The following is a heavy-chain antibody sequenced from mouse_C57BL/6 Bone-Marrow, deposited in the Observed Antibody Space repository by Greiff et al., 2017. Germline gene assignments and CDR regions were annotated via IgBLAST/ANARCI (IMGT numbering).Heavy chain of an antibody. V-gene: IGHV5-4*03. Sequence: EVMLVESGGGLVKPGGSLKLSCAASGFTFSSYAMSWVRQTPEKRLEWVATISDGGSYTYYPDNVKGRFTISRDNAKNNLYLQMSHLKSEDTAMYYWARVYDYDGAWFAYWGQGTLVTVSA. J-gene: IGHJ3*01. CDR2: ISDGGSYT. CDR3: ARVYDYDGAWFAY. CDR1: GFTFSSYA. D-gene: IGHD2-4*01.